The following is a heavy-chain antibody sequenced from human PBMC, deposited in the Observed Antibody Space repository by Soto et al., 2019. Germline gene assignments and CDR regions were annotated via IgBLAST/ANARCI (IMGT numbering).Heavy chain of an antibody. Sequence: SETLSLTCTVSGGSISSYYWSWIRQPPGKGLEWIGYIYYSGSTNYNPSLKSRVTISVDTSKNQFSLKLSSVTAADTAVYYCARAVWFGESYWINWFDPWGQGTLVTVSS. D-gene: IGHD3-10*01. V-gene: IGHV4-59*01. J-gene: IGHJ5*02. CDR3: ARAVWFGESYWINWFDP. CDR1: GGSISSYY. CDR2: IYYSGST.